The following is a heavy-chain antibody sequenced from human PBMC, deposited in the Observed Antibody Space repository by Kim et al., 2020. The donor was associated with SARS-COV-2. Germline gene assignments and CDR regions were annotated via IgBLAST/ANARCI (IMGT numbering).Heavy chain of an antibody. CDR3: ARGKVVAAQYDFDY. Sequence: SETLSLTCAVYGGSFSGYYWSWIRQPPGKGLEWIGEINHSGSTNYNPSLKSRVTISVDTSKNQFSLKLSSVTAADTAVYYCARGKVVAAQYDFDYWGQGTLVTVSS. CDR2: INHSGST. V-gene: IGHV4-34*01. CDR1: GGSFSGYY. D-gene: IGHD2-15*01. J-gene: IGHJ4*02.